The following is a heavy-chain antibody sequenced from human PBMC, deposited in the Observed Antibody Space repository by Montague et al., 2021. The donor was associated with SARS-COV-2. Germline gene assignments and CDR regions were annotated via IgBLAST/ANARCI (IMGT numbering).Heavy chain of an antibody. CDR2: INQSESP. CDR3: ARQKLSGRSTYYYYPDMDV. J-gene: IGHJ6*02. V-gene: IGHV4-34*01. CDR1: GGSFSGYY. Sequence: SETLSLTCAVYGGSFSGYYWSWIRQPPGKGLEWIGEINQSESPNYNPSLKSRVTISLDTSKNQISLRLTSVTAADTAMYFCARQKLSGRSTYYYYPDMDVWGQGTTVSVSS. D-gene: IGHD3-3*01.